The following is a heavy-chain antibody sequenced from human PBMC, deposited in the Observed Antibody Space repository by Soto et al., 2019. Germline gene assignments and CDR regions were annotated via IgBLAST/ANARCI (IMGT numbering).Heavy chain of an antibody. CDR2: IKQDGSEK. Sequence: SLRLSCAASGFTFSSYWMSWVRQAPGKGLEWVANIKQDGSEKYYVDSVKGRFTISRDNAKNSLYLQMNSLRAEDTAVYYCARDDCERTNGVCLQGYYYYGMDVWGQGTTVTVSS. CDR1: GFTFSSYW. J-gene: IGHJ6*02. D-gene: IGHD2-8*01. CDR3: ARDDCERTNGVCLQGYYYYGMDV. V-gene: IGHV3-7*05.